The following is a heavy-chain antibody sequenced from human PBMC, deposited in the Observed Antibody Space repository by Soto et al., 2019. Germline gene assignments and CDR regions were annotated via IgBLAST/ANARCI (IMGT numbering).Heavy chain of an antibody. Sequence: ASVKVSCKASGGTFSSYAISWVRQAPGQGLEWMGGIIPIFGTANYAQKFQGRVTITADESTSTAYMELSSLRSEDTAVYYCARDSGPILTGYPSDYWGQGTLVTVSS. V-gene: IGHV1-69*13. CDR2: IIPIFGTA. J-gene: IGHJ4*02. D-gene: IGHD3-9*01. CDR1: GGTFSSYA. CDR3: ARDSGPILTGYPSDY.